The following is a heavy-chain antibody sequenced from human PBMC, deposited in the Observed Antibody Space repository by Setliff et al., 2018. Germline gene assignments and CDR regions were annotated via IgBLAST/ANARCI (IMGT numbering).Heavy chain of an antibody. J-gene: IGHJ6*03. Sequence: GASVKVSCKASGYTFTSYAMNWVRQAPGQGLEWMGWINTNTGNPTYAQGFTGRFVFSLDTSVSTAYLQISSVKSEDTAVYYCARGSRFGTIVYKGDYYMDVWGKGTTVTVSS. CDR3: ARGSRFGTIVYKGDYYMDV. D-gene: IGHD3-10*01. CDR2: INTNTGNP. V-gene: IGHV7-4-1*02. CDR1: GYTFTSYA.